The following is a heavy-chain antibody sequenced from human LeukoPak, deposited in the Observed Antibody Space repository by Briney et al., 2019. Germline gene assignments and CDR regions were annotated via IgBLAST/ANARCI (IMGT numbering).Heavy chain of an antibody. J-gene: IGHJ3*02. Sequence: GGSLRLSCAASEFTFSSYSMNWVRQAPGKGLEWVSSIGRSSTYIYYAGSVKGRFTISRDNAKNSLYLQMNSLRAENSAVYYCAREHSEAFDIWGQGTMVTVSS. CDR2: IGRSSTYI. V-gene: IGHV3-21*01. CDR3: AREHSEAFDI. CDR1: EFTFSSYS. D-gene: IGHD2-15*01.